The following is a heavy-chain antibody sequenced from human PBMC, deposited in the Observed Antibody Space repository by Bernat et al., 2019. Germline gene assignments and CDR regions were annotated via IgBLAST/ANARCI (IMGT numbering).Heavy chain of an antibody. Sequence: EVQLVESGGGLVQPGRSLRLSCTASGFTFGDYAMSWVRQAPGKGLEWVGFIRSKAYGGTTEYAASVKGRFTISRDDSKSIAYLQMNSLKTEDTAVYYCTRGYGDLYYYYGMDVWGQGTTVTVSS. J-gene: IGHJ6*02. CDR1: GFTFGDYA. V-gene: IGHV3-49*04. CDR3: TRGYGDLYYYYGMDV. D-gene: IGHD4-17*01. CDR2: IRSKAYGGTT.